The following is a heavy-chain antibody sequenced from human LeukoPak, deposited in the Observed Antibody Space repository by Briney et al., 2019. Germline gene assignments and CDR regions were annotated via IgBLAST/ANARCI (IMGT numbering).Heavy chain of an antibody. CDR2: IKSKTDVMTT. CDR3: TTGPYDYGSGTYYH. Sequence: TGGALRLSCAAPGFTFSNACTSWVRQAPGEGGEWVGRIKSKTDVMTTDYAEPVKGRFTISRDDSKNTLYVQMNSLKTEDTAVYYCTTGPYDYGSGTYYHWGQGTLVTVSS. D-gene: IGHD3-10*01. CDR1: GFTFSNAC. V-gene: IGHV3-15*01. J-gene: IGHJ4*02.